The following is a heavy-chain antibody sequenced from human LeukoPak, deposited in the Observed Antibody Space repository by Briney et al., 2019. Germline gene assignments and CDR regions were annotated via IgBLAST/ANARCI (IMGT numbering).Heavy chain of an antibody. Sequence: PGGSPRLSCAASGFTFSDYYMGWMRQAPGKGLEWVSYISNSGDTMYHVDSVKGRFTISRDNAKNSLFLQMSSLRVEDTTIYYCARARGSYALDIWGQGTMVTVSS. CDR2: ISNSGDTM. V-gene: IGHV3-11*04. J-gene: IGHJ3*02. CDR3: ARARGSYALDI. CDR1: GFTFSDYY. D-gene: IGHD1-26*01.